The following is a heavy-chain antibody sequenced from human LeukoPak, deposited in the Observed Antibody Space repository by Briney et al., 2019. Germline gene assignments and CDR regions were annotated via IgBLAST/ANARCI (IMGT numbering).Heavy chain of an antibody. CDR1: GFTFSSYW. CDR3: ARASYDYVWGSYANPDY. CDR2: IKQDGSEK. V-gene: IGHV3-7*03. D-gene: IGHD3-16*01. J-gene: IGHJ4*02. Sequence: GGSLRLSCAASGFTFSSYWMSWVRQAPGKGLEWVANIKQDGSEKYYVDSVKGRFTISRDNAKNSLYLQMNSLRAEDTAVYYCARASYDYVWGSYANPDYWGQGTLVTVSS.